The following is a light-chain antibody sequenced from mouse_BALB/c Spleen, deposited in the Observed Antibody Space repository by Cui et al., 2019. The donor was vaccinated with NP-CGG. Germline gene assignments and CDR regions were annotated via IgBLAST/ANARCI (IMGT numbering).Light chain of an antibody. Sequence: ALVPRESAPPTPPGETVTLTCRSSTGTVTTSNYANWVQEKPDHLFTGLIGGTNNRVPGVPARFSGSLIGDKAALTITGAQTEDEAIYFCALWYSNHWVFGGGTKLTVL. CDR3: ALWYSNHWV. CDR1: TGTVTTSNY. CDR2: GTN. J-gene: IGLJ1*01. V-gene: IGLV1*01.